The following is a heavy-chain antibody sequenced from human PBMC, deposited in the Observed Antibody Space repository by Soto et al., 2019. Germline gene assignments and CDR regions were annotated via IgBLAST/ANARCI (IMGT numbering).Heavy chain of an antibody. CDR2: ISTDGIKT. J-gene: IGHJ4*02. CDR1: GFTFYSYG. V-gene: IGHV3-30*03. Sequence: PGGSLRLSCAASGFTFYSYGMHWVRQAPGKGLEWVAVISTDGIKTEYADSVKGRFTISRDNSKNTRYLQMNSLRAEDTAVYYCARARLDTPALDYWGQGTLVTVSS. D-gene: IGHD2-2*01. CDR3: ARARLDTPALDY.